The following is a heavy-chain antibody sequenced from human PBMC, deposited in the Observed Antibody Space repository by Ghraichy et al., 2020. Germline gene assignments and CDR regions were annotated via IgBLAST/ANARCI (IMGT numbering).Heavy chain of an antibody. CDR2: ITGGGNT. CDR3: ARDRMYDASGYYCYYYGMDV. D-gene: IGHD3-22*01. J-gene: IGHJ6*02. V-gene: IGHV3-66*01. Sequence: LSLTCAASGLSFSGNYMSWVRQAPGKGLEWVSLITGGGNTNYSDSVKGRFTISRDNYTNTGYLQMSSRRAEDTAVYYCARDRMYDASGYYCYYYGMDVWGQGTTVTVSS. CDR1: GLSFSGNY.